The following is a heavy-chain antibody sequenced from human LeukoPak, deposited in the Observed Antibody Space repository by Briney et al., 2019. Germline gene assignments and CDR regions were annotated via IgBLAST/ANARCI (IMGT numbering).Heavy chain of an antibody. CDR1: SGSFSGYY. CDR2: INHSGST. CDR3: ARGIAAAGTFLDY. V-gene: IGHV4-34*01. D-gene: IGHD6-13*01. Sequence: SETLSLTCAVYSGSFSGYYWSWIRQPPGKGLEWIGEINHSGSTNYNPSLKSRVTISVDTSKNQFSLKLSSVTAADTAVYYCARGIAAAGTFLDYWGQGTLVTVSS. J-gene: IGHJ4*02.